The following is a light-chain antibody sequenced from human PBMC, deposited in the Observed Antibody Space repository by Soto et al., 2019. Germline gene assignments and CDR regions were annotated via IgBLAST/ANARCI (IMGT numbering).Light chain of an antibody. CDR1: PGITND. Sequence: DIQLTQSPSFLSASVGDRVTITCRASPGITNDLAWYPQKPGKAPKLLIYAASSLQRGVPSTFSGSGFGTEFTLTISSLQTEDFATYFCQQFNSDPFTFGPGTTVDFK. CDR2: AAS. CDR3: QQFNSDPFT. J-gene: IGKJ3*01. V-gene: IGKV1-9*01.